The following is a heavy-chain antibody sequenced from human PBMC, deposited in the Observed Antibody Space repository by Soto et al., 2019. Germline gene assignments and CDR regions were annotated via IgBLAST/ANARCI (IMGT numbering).Heavy chain of an antibody. J-gene: IGHJ4*02. CDR2: ISGSGRST. CDR3: ARDGGNICSGGSCYFQAPDY. D-gene: IGHD2-15*01. CDR1: GFTFSNYA. Sequence: EVQLLVSGGGSVQPGGSLRLSCSASGFTFSNYAMSWVRQAPGKGLEWVASISGSGRSTNYADSVKGRFTISRDNSKNTLAVQMSSLRAEDTAVYYCARDGGNICSGGSCYFQAPDYWGQGTLVTVSP. V-gene: IGHV3-23*01.